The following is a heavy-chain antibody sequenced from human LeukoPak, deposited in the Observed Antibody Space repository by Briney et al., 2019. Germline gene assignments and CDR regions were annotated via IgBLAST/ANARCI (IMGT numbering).Heavy chain of an antibody. J-gene: IGHJ3*02. CDR3: ARDGSDYGDYYAFDI. Sequence: PGGSLRLSCAASGFTFSSYSMNWVRQAPGKGLEWVSSISSSSSYIYYADSVKGRFTISRDNAKNSLYLQMNSLRAEDTAVYYCARDGSDYGDYYAFDIWGQGTMVTVSS. CDR1: GFTFSSYS. D-gene: IGHD4-17*01. V-gene: IGHV3-21*01. CDR2: ISSSSSYI.